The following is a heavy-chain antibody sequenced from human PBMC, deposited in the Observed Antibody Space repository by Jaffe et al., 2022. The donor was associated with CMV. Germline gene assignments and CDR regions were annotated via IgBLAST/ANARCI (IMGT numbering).Heavy chain of an antibody. CDR3: ARRSESYYDSSEDAFDI. J-gene: IGHJ3*02. CDR2: IYYSGST. CDR1: GGSISSYY. D-gene: IGHD3-22*01. V-gene: IGHV4-59*08. Sequence: QVQLQESGPGLVKPSETLSLTCTVSGGSISSYYWSWIRQPPGKGLEWIGYIYYSGSTNYNPSLKSRVTISVDTSKNQFSLKLSSVTAADTAVYYCARRSESYYDSSEDAFDIWGQGTMVTVSS.